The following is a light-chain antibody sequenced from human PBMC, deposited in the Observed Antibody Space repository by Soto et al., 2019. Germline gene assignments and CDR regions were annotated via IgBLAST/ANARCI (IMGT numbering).Light chain of an antibody. Sequence: EIVLTQSPDILSLSPGERATLSCRASQSVSNDFLAWYQQKPGQAPRLLIYGASTRATDVPARFSGSGSGADFTLSISRLEPEDFALYYCQVYGILPWTFGQGTKVEIK. CDR1: QSVSNDF. CDR3: QVYGILPWT. V-gene: IGKV3-20*01. J-gene: IGKJ1*01. CDR2: GAS.